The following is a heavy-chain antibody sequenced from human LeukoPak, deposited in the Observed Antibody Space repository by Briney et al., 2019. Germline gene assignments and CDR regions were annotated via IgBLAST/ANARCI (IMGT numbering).Heavy chain of an antibody. V-gene: IGHV3-30-3*01. Sequence: GRSLRLSCAASGFTFSSYAMHWVRQAPGKGLEWVAVISYDGSNKYYADSAKGRFTISRDNSKNTLFLQMNSLRGEDTAVYYCARDRTRDGYNQGRVFDYWGQGTLVTVSS. CDR2: ISYDGSNK. CDR1: GFTFSSYA. J-gene: IGHJ4*02. CDR3: ARDRTRDGYNQGRVFDY. D-gene: IGHD5-24*01.